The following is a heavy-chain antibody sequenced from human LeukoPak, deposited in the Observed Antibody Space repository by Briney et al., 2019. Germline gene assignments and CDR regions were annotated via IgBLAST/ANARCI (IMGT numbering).Heavy chain of an antibody. J-gene: IGHJ4*02. CDR2: ISYDGRST. CDR3: ARNSVTTEYYFDY. CDR1: GFTFGSYS. V-gene: IGHV3-30*04. Sequence: GGSLRLSCAASGFTFGSYSMHWVRQAPGKGLEWVAVISYDGRSTYYAKSVKGRFTISRDDSKNTLYLQMNSLRADDTAVYYCARNSVTTEYYFDYWGQGTLVTVSS. D-gene: IGHD4-17*01.